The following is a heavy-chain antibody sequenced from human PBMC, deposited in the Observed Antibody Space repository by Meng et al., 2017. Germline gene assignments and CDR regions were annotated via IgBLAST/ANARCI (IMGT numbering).Heavy chain of an antibody. J-gene: IGHJ4*02. V-gene: IGHV1-2*02. Sequence: GLPGAEVKKPGASVKCSCKPSGYTFTGYYMHWVRQAPGQGLEWMGWINPNSGGTNYAQKFQGRVTMTRDTSISTAYMELSRLRSDDTAVYYCARTGQWLEVGWWGQGTLVTVSS. CDR2: INPNSGGT. D-gene: IGHD6-19*01. CDR3: ARTGQWLEVGW. CDR1: GYTFTGYY.